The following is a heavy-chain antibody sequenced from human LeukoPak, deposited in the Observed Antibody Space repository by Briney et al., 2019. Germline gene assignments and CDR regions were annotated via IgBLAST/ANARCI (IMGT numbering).Heavy chain of an antibody. Sequence: PGGSLRLSCAASGFTFSSYEMNWVRQAPGKGLEWVSYISSSGSTIYYADSVKGRFTISRDNAKNSLYLQMNSLRADDTAVYYCASLFVPVATDCWGQGTLVTVSS. CDR3: ASLFVPVATDC. J-gene: IGHJ4*02. V-gene: IGHV3-48*03. CDR2: ISSSGSTI. CDR1: GFTFSSYE. D-gene: IGHD3-16*01.